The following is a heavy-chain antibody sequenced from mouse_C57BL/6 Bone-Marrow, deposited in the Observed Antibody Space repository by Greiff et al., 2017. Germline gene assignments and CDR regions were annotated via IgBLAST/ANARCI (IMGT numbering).Heavy chain of an antibody. CDR2: INPSSGYT. D-gene: IGHD1-1*01. CDR3: ARFLRAY. J-gene: IGHJ2*01. V-gene: IGHV1-7*01. CDR1: GYTFTTYW. Sequence: QVQLQQSGAELAKPGASVKLSCKASGYTFTTYWMHWVKQRPGQGLEWIGYINPSSGYTKYNQKFKDKATLTADKSPSTAYMQLSSLTSEDSAVYYCARFLRAYWGQGTTLTVSS.